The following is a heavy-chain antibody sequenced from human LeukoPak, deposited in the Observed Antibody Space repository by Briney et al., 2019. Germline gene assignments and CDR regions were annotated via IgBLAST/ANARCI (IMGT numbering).Heavy chain of an antibody. CDR1: GFTFTRHS. CDR3: ARKILTGTHKGAFDI. CDR2: ISTSSTYI. V-gene: IGHV3-21*01. D-gene: IGHD3-9*01. J-gene: IGHJ3*02. Sequence: PGGSLRLSCAASGFTFTRHSMNWVRQAPGKGLEWVSFISTSSTYIYYADSVKGRFTISRDNAKNSLYLQMNSLRAEDTAVYYCARKILTGTHKGAFDIWGQGTMVTVSS.